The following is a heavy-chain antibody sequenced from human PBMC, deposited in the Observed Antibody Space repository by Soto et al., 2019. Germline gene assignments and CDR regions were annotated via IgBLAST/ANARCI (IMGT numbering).Heavy chain of an antibody. J-gene: IGHJ2*01. CDR1: GGSISSSNW. CDR2: LYHSGST. V-gene: IGHV4-4*02. D-gene: IGHD3-10*01. CDR3: ARSRVVRGVTPYWYFDL. Sequence: QVQLQESGPGLVKPSGTLSLTCAVSGGSISSSNWWSWVRQPPGKGLEWIGELYHSGSTNYKPSLTSRVIISVDKSKNQFSLKLSFVTAAATAVYYCARSRVVRGVTPYWYFDLWGRGTLVTVSS.